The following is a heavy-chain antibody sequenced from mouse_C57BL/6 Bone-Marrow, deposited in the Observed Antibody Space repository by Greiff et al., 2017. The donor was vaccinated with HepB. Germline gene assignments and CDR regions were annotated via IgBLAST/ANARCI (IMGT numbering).Heavy chain of an antibody. D-gene: IGHD1-1*01. CDR2: SRNKANDYTT. CDR1: GFTFSDFY. CDR3: ARDAAYYGSSYWYFDV. Sequence: EVKLVDSGGGLVQSGRSLRLSCATSGFTFSDFYMEWVRQAPGKGLEWIAASRNKANDYTTEYSASVKGRFIVSRDTSQSILYLQMNALRAEDTAIYYCARDAAYYGSSYWYFDVWGTGTTVTVSS. V-gene: IGHV7-1*01. J-gene: IGHJ1*03.